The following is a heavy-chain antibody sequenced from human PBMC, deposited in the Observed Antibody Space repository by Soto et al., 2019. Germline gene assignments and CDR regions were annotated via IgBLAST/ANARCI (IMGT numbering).Heavy chain of an antibody. Sequence: SVKVSCKASGFTFTISAMQWVRQARGQRLEWIGWIVVGSGNTNYAQKFQERVTITRDMSTSTAYMELSSLRSEDTAVYYCAALFGSYCSGGSCYPWSFDYWGQGTLVTVS. CDR1: GFTFTISA. V-gene: IGHV1-58*02. J-gene: IGHJ4*02. CDR3: AALFGSYCSGGSCYPWSFDY. CDR2: IVVGSGNT. D-gene: IGHD2-15*01.